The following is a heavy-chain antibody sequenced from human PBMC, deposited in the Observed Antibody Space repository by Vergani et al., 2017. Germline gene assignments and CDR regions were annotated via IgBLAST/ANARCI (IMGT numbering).Heavy chain of an antibody. CDR3: ARDRTHYDILTGYYNDGGVFDY. D-gene: IGHD3-9*01. V-gene: IGHV1-18*01. Sequence: QVQLVQSGAEVKKPGASVKVSCKASGYTFTSYGISWVRQAPGQGLEWMGWISAYNGNTNYAQKLQGRVTMTTDTSTSTAYMELRSRRSDDTAVYYCARDRTHYDILTGYYNDGGVFDYWGQGTLVTVSS. CDR1: GYTFTSYG. J-gene: IGHJ4*02. CDR2: ISAYNGNT.